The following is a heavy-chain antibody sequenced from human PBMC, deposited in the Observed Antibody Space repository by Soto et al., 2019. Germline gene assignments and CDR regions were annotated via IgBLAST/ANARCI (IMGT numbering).Heavy chain of an antibody. Sequence: QVQLVQSGAEVKKPGSSVKVSCKASGGTFSSYAISWVRQAPGQGLEWMGGIIPIFGTANYAQKFQGRVTITADESTSXXYMELSSLRSEDTAVYYCARDSPRAVVVGENWFDPWGQGTLVTVSS. CDR2: IIPIFGTA. J-gene: IGHJ5*02. D-gene: IGHD3-22*01. V-gene: IGHV1-69*12. CDR3: ARDSPRAVVVGENWFDP. CDR1: GGTFSSYA.